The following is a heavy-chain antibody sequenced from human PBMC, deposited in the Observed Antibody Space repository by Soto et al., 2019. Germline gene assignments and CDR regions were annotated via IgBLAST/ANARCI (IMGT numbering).Heavy chain of an antibody. Sequence: PGGSLRLSCAASGFTFSSYSMNWVRQAPGKGLEWVSSISSSSSYIYYADSVKGRFTISRDNAKNSLYLQMNSLRAEDTAVYYCARDGVVVVAATGPDDAFDIWGQGTMVTVSS. D-gene: IGHD2-15*01. CDR2: ISSSSSYI. V-gene: IGHV3-21*01. CDR1: GFTFSSYS. J-gene: IGHJ3*02. CDR3: ARDGVVVVAATGPDDAFDI.